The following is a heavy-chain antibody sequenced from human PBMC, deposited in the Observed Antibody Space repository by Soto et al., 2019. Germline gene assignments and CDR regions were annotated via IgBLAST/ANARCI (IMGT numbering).Heavy chain of an antibody. CDR1: GFTFSSYS. D-gene: IGHD4-17*01. CDR2: ISSSSSYI. J-gene: IGHJ4*02. V-gene: IGHV3-21*01. Sequence: GGSLRLSCAASGFTFSSYSMNWVRQAPGKGLEWVSSISSSSSYIYYADSVKGRFTISRDNAKNSLYLQMNSLRAEDTAVYYCARDRSTTTVTPYYFDYWGQGTLVTVSS. CDR3: ARDRSTTTVTPYYFDY.